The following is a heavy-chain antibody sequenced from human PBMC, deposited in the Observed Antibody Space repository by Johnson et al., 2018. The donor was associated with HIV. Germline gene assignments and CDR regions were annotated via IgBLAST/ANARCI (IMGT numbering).Heavy chain of an antibody. D-gene: IGHD2-21*01. Sequence: QVQLVESGGGVVQPGRSLRLSCAASGFTFSSYAMHWVRQAPGKGLEWVAVISYDGTNKYYADSVKGRFTISRDNSKNTMYLQMNSLRPEDTAGYFCARGGGCGGDCYSGYDAFDIWGQGTMVTVSS. CDR3: ARGGGCGGDCYSGYDAFDI. V-gene: IGHV3-30*04. CDR1: GFTFSSYA. CDR2: ISYDGTNK. J-gene: IGHJ3*02.